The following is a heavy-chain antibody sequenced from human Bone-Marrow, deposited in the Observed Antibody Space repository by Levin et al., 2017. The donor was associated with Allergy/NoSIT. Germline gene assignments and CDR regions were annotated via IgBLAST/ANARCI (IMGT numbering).Heavy chain of an antibody. Sequence: KRSGPTLVKPTQTLTLTCTFSGFSLSTSGVGVGWIRQPPGKALEWLALIYWDDDKRYSPSLKSRLTITKDTSKNQVVLTMTNMDPVDTATYYCAHRPSVWSGYFAGFDYWGQGTLVTVSS. CDR2: IYWDDDK. J-gene: IGHJ4*02. D-gene: IGHD3-3*01. CDR3: AHRPSVWSGYFAGFDY. V-gene: IGHV2-5*02. CDR1: GFSLSTSGVG.